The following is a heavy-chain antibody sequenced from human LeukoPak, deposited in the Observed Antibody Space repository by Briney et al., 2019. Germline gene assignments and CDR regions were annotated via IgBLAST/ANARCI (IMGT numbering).Heavy chain of an antibody. D-gene: IGHD2-2*01. V-gene: IGHV3-66*02. CDR1: GFTVSSNY. J-gene: IGHJ4*02. CDR3: ARDALKYQLLVAPSFTD. Sequence: GGSLRLSCAASGFTVSSNYMSWVRQAPGKGLEWVSVIYSGGSTYYADSVKGRFTISRDNSKNTLYLQMNSLRAEDTAVYYCARDALKYQLLVAPSFTDWGQGTLVTVSS. CDR2: IYSGGST.